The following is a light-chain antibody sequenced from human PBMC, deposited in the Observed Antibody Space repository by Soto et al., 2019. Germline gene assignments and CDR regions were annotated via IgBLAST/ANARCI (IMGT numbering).Light chain of an antibody. V-gene: IGKV1-39*01. J-gene: IGKJ5*01. Sequence: DIQMTQSPSSLSASVGDRVTITCRASQGINSYLNWYQQEPGKAPKFLIYAASSLHSGVPSRFSGSGSGTDFTLTISSLQPEDFATYYCQQSYSTPITFGQGTRLEIK. CDR3: QQSYSTPIT. CDR2: AAS. CDR1: QGINSY.